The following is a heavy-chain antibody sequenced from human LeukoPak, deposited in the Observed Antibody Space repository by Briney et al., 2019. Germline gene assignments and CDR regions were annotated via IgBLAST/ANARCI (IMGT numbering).Heavy chain of an antibody. CDR1: GGTFSSYT. V-gene: IGHV1-69*02. CDR2: IIPILGIA. CDR3: AVSRDGYIKSAAFDI. J-gene: IGHJ3*02. Sequence: ASVKVSCKASGGTFSSYTISWVRQAPGQGLEWMGRIIPILGIANYAQKFQGRVTITADKSTSTAYMELSSLRSENTAVYYYAVSRDGYIKSAAFDIWGQGTMVTVSS. D-gene: IGHD5-24*01.